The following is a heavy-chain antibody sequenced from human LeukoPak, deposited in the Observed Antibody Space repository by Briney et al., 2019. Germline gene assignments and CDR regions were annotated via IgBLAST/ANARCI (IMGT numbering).Heavy chain of an antibody. J-gene: IGHJ5*02. CDR1: GGSISSGGYY. Sequence: SETLSLTCTVSGGSISSGGYYWSWIRQHPGKGLEWIGYIYYSGSTYYNPSLKSRVTISVDTSKNQFSLKLSSVTAADTAVYYCARDNSRSWLGHNWFDPWGQGTLVTVSS. V-gene: IGHV4-31*03. D-gene: IGHD6-13*01. CDR2: IYYSGST. CDR3: ARDNSRSWLGHNWFDP.